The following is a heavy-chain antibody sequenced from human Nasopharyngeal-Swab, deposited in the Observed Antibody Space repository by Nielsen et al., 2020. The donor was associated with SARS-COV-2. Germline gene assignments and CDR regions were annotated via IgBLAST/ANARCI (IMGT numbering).Heavy chain of an antibody. V-gene: IGHV5-51*01. CDR3: ARQGKWEPYYYGMDV. D-gene: IGHD1-26*01. J-gene: IGHJ6*02. CDR2: IYPGDSDT. Sequence: VRQMPGKGLEWMGIIYPGDSDTRYSPSFQGQVTISADKSISTAYLQWSSLKASDTAMYYCARQGKWEPYYYGMDVWGQGTTVTVSS.